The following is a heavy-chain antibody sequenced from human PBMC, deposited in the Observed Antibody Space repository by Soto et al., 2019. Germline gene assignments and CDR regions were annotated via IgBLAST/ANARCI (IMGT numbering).Heavy chain of an antibody. V-gene: IGHV1-8*01. D-gene: IGHD3-9*01. CDR1: GYNFTSYV. CDR2: MNPNSGNT. J-gene: IGHJ2*01. CDR3: ARVNIANLRYFDWLSRYFDL. Sequence: GASVKVSCKGSGYNFTSYVFNWGGQAPGKGLEGMGGMNPNSGNTGYAQKFQGRVTMTRNTSISTAYMELSSLRSEDTAVYYCARVNIANLRYFDWLSRYFDLWARGTLVTVSS.